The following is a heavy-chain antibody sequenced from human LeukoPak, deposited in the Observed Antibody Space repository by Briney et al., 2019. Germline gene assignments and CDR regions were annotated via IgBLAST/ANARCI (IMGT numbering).Heavy chain of an antibody. CDR2: IIPIFGTA. J-gene: IGHJ4*02. Sequence: ASVKVSCKASGGAFSSYAISWVRQPPGQGLVGMGGIIPIFGTANYAQKFQGRVTITADESTSTAYMELSSLRSEDTAVYYCAREEVVGATPGPIDYWGQGTLVTVSS. D-gene: IGHD1-26*01. CDR1: GGAFSSYA. V-gene: IGHV1-69*13. CDR3: AREEVVGATPGPIDY.